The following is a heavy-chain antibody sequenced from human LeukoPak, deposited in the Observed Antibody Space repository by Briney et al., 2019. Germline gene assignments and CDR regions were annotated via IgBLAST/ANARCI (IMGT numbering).Heavy chain of an antibody. J-gene: IGHJ4*02. CDR3: ARQKLGVPAAVDY. D-gene: IGHD2-2*01. CDR2: IYYSGST. CDR1: GGSISSSSYY. V-gene: IGHV4-39*01. Sequence: SETLSLTCTVSGGSISSSSYYWGWIRQPPGKGLEWIGSIYYSGSTYYDPSLKSRVTISVDTSKNQFSLKLSSVTAADTAVYYCARQKLGVPAAVDYWGQGTLVTVSS.